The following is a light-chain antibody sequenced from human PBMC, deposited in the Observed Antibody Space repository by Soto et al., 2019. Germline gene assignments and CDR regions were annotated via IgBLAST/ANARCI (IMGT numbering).Light chain of an antibody. CDR2: AES. J-gene: IGKJ5*01. V-gene: IGKV1-12*01. Sequence: DLQMTQSPSSVSSSLGDRVTITCRASQGISSWLAWYQQKTGKAPKLLIYAESSLQSGVPERLSGSGSGTDFTLTISRLQPEDFATYYCQKANSFPITCGQGTRLEIK. CDR1: QGISSW. CDR3: QKANSFPIT.